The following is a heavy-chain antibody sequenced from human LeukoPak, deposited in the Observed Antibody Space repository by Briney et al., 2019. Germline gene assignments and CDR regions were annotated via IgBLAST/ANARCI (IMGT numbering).Heavy chain of an antibody. D-gene: IGHD3-10*01. CDR2: IYYSGST. Sequence: SETLSLTCTVSGGSISSYYWSWIRQPPGKGLEWIGYIYYSGSTNYNPSLKSRVTISVDTSKNQFSLKLSSVTAADTAVYYCARRHRGPIDYWGQGTLVTVSS. CDR1: GGSISSYY. V-gene: IGHV4-59*08. CDR3: ARRHRGPIDY. J-gene: IGHJ4*02.